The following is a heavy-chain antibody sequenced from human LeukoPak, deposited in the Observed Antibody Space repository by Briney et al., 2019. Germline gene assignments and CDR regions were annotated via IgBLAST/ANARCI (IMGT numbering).Heavy chain of an antibody. CDR3: GRVKMGIVLEHLDY. J-gene: IGHJ4*02. V-gene: IGHV1-2*02. D-gene: IGHD1/OR15-1a*01. Sequence: ASVKVSCKASGYTFTGYYMHWVRHPPGQGHERMGWINPNSGGTNYSHNFHDSVTITTDPSIRTAYMELRTLRSDDTAVYYCGRVKMGIVLEHLDYWGQGTLVTVSS. CDR2: INPNSGGT. CDR1: GYTFTGYY.